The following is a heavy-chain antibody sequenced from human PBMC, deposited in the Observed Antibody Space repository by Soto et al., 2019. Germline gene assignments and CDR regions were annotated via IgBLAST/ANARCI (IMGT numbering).Heavy chain of an antibody. J-gene: IGHJ6*02. CDR2: LYNVGNT. CDR3: AKETPPPLYLGSGIYYYGMDV. D-gene: IGHD3-10*01. CDR1: GFTVDSNY. Sequence: EGQLVESGGGLIRPGGSLRLSCAASGFTVDSNYMHWVRQAPGKGLEWVSILYNVGNTYYANSVKGRFTISRDDSRNTVFLQMNSLRPEDTAVYYCAKETPPPLYLGSGIYYYGMDVWGQGATVTVSS. V-gene: IGHV3-53*01.